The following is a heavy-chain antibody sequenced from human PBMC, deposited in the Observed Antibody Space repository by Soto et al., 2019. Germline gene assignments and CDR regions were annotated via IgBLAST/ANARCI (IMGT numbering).Heavy chain of an antibody. CDR2: VDWDDDK. D-gene: IGHD1-26*01. Sequence: GSGPTLVNPTQTLTLTCTFSGFSLSTSGMCVSWIRPPPGKALEWLALVDWDDDKYYSTSLKTRLTISKDTSKNQVVLTMTNMDPVDTATYYCARIGRHGGSYPYFDYWGQGTLVTVSS. V-gene: IGHV2-70*01. CDR1: GFSLSTSGMC. CDR3: ARIGRHGGSYPYFDY. J-gene: IGHJ4*02.